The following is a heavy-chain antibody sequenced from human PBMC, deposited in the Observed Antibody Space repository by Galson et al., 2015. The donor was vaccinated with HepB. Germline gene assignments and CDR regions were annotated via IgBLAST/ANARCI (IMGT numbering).Heavy chain of an antibody. CDR2: ISDSGSYM. V-gene: IGHV3-21*01. J-gene: IGHJ5*02. CDR3: ARGHVDYDPAGWFDP. CDR1: GFSFNPYT. Sequence: SLRLSCAGSGFSFNPYTMNWIRQAPGKGLEWVSSISDSGSYMYYADSVKDRFTISRDNAKNSVFLQMSSLRGEDTAVYYCARGHVDYDPAGWFDPWGQGTLVTVSS. D-gene: IGHD4-17*01.